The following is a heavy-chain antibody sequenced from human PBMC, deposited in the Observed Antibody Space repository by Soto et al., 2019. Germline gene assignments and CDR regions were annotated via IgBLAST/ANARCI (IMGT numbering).Heavy chain of an antibody. Sequence: QVQLVQSGGEVKKPGASVRLSCEAAGYGFTTFGISWVRQAPGQGLEWMGWINPYNGNTNFAQNVQDRMTMTADTSSNKAFMELTNLRYDDTAIYYCAISPRISRAGDVWGKGTTVTVSS. V-gene: IGHV1-18*01. CDR3: AISPRISRAGDV. D-gene: IGHD3-10*01. CDR2: INPYNGNT. CDR1: GYGFTTFG. J-gene: IGHJ6*04.